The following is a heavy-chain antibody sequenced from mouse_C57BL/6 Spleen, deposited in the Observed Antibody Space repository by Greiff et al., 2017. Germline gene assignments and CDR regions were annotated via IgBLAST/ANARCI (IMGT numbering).Heavy chain of an antibody. V-gene: IGHV7-3*01. CDR2: IRSKANGYTK. J-gene: IGHJ1*03. CDR1: GFTFTDYY. Sequence: EVKLMESGGGLVQPGGSLSLSCAASGFTFTDYYMSWVRQPPGKALEWLGFIRSKANGYTKEYSASVKGRFTISRDNSQSILYLQMNALRAEDSATYYCARYNWYFDVWGTGTTVTVSS. CDR3: ARYNWYFDV.